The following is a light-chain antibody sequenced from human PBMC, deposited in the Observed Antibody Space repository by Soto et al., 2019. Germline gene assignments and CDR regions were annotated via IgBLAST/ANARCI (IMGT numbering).Light chain of an antibody. J-gene: IGKJ5*01. Sequence: EIVLTQPPGTLSLSPGERDTLSCRTSQSVSSSYLAWYQQKPGQAPRLLIYGASSRATGIPDRFSGSGSGTDFTLTISRLEPEDFAVYYCQQYGSSPLFGQGTRLEI. CDR2: GAS. CDR3: QQYGSSPL. CDR1: QSVSSSY. V-gene: IGKV3-20*01.